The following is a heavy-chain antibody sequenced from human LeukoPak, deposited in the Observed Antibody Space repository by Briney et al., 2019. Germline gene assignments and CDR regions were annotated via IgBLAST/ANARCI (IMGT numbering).Heavy chain of an antibody. V-gene: IGHV3-48*03. CDR3: ARDLMDWNALGWYFDY. CDR1: GFTFSSYE. Sequence: PGGSLRLSCAASGFTFSSYEMNWARQAPGKGLEWVSYISSSGSTIYYADSVKGRFTISRDNAKNSLYLQMNSLRAEDTAVYYCARDLMDWNALGWYFDYWGQGTLVTVSS. CDR2: ISSSGSTI. D-gene: IGHD1-1*01. J-gene: IGHJ4*02.